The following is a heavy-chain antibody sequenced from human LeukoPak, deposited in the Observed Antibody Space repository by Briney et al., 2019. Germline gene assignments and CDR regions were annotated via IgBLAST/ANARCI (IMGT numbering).Heavy chain of an antibody. V-gene: IGHV3-30*02. CDR3: AKELSIAARPSDY. D-gene: IGHD6-6*01. CDR2: IRYDGSNK. Sequence: GGSLRLSCAASGFTFSSYGMHWVRQAPGKGLEWVAFIRYDGSNKYYADSVKGRFTISRDNSKNTLHLQMNSLRAEDTAVYYCAKELSIAARPSDYWGQGTLVTVSS. CDR1: GFTFSSYG. J-gene: IGHJ4*02.